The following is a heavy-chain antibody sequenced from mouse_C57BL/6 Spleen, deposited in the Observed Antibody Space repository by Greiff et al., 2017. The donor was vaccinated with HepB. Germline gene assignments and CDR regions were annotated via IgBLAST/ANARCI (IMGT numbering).Heavy chain of an antibody. Sequence: VQLQQSGPVLVKPGASVKMSCKASGYTFTDYYMNWVKQSHGKSLEWIGVINPYNGGTSYNQKFKGKATLTVDKSSSTAYMELNSLTSEDSAVYYGASGRPITTVAPYYFDYWGQGTTLTVSS. CDR3: ASGRPITTVAPYYFDY. CDR1: GYTFTDYY. J-gene: IGHJ2*01. CDR2: INPYNGGT. V-gene: IGHV1-19*01. D-gene: IGHD1-1*01.